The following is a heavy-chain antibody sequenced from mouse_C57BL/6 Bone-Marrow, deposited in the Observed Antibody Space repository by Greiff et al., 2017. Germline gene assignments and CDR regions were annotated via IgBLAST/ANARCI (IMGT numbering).Heavy chain of an antibody. V-gene: IGHV1-82*01. D-gene: IGHD1-1*01. CDR1: GYAFSSSW. J-gene: IGHJ1*03. CDR2: IYPGDGDT. Sequence: QVQLQQSGPELVKPGASVKISCKASGYAFSSSWMNWVKQRPGKGLEWIGRIYPGDGDTNYNGKFKGKATLTADKSSSTAYMQLSILTSEDSAVYFCARNGVYYYGYWYFDVWGTGTTVTVSS. CDR3: ARNGVYYYGYWYFDV.